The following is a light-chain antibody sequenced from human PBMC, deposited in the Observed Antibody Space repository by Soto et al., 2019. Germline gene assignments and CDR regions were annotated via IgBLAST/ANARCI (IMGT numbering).Light chain of an antibody. V-gene: IGKV3-20*01. CDR3: QPYGSSPMYN. CDR2: GES. CDR1: QSVSSSY. Sequence: EIVLTQSPGTLSLSPGERATLSCRAIQSVSSSYLAWYQQKPGQAPRLLIYGESSRATDIPDTLSGSGSGTDFTLTISRLEPEDFAVYYCQPYGSSPMYNFGQGTKLEIK. J-gene: IGKJ2*01.